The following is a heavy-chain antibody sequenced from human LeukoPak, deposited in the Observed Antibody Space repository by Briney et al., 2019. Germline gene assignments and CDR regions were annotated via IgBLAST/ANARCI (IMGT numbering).Heavy chain of an antibody. CDR1: GGSISSSYYY. D-gene: IGHD2-2*01. J-gene: IGHJ6*02. CDR2: IYYSGST. CDR3: ARDRSTVPETEAGAGISYYYYYGMDV. Sequence: PSETLSLTCTVSGGSISSSYYYWGWIRQPPGKGLEWIGSIYYSGSTYYNPSLKSRVTISVDTSKNQFSLKLRSVTAADTAVYYCARDRSTVPETEAGAGISYYYYYGMDVWGQGTTVTVSS. V-gene: IGHV4-39*02.